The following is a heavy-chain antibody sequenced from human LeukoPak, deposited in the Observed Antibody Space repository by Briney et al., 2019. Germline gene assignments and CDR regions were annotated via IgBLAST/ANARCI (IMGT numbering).Heavy chain of an antibody. CDR2: IIGTSSYT. J-gene: IGHJ6*03. Sequence: GGSLRLSCVASGFTFSNYVMYWVRQVPGKGLEGVLGIIGTSSYTYSADFVKGRFTISRDNSMNTLWLQMNSLRVEDTAVYYCAKGTSWINPYYYMDVWGKGTTVTVSS. D-gene: IGHD1-14*01. CDR1: GFTFSNYV. V-gene: IGHV3-23*01. CDR3: AKGTSWINPYYYMDV.